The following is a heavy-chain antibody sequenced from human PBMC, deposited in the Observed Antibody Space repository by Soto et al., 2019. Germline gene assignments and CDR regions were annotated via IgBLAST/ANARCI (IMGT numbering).Heavy chain of an antibody. Sequence: EVQLLESGGGLVQPGGSLRLSCVASGFIFSSYAMSWVRQAPGRGLEWVSAISGSGVSTYYADSLKGRFTISRDNSKNTPYLQMNSPAAEYTAVYYWAKSSGSTGAITVEYFQHWGQGTLITVSS. CDR2: ISGSGVST. CDR3: AKSSGSTGAITVEYFQH. CDR1: GFIFSSYA. D-gene: IGHD7-27*01. V-gene: IGHV3-23*01. J-gene: IGHJ1*01.